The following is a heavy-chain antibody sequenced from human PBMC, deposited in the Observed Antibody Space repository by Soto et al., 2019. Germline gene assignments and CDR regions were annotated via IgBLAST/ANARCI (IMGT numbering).Heavy chain of an antibody. Sequence: LSLTCAVYGGSFSGYYWSWIRQPPGKGLEWIGEINHSGSTNYNPSLKSRVTISVDTSKNQFSLKLSSVTAADTAVYYCARGGGVRGVIILRYYFDYWGQGTLVTVSS. D-gene: IGHD3-10*01. J-gene: IGHJ4*02. CDR2: INHSGST. CDR3: ARGGGVRGVIILRYYFDY. CDR1: GGSFSGYY. V-gene: IGHV4-34*01.